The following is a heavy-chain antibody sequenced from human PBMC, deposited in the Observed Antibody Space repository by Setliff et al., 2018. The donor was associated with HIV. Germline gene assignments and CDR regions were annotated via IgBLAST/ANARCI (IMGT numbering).Heavy chain of an antibody. CDR2: MSGTDNTT. CDR3: AKSAYYFNTGGPKGWFDP. CDR1: GFTFSSFA. J-gene: IGHJ5*02. V-gene: IGHV3-23*01. Sequence: GGSLRLSCAASGFTFSSFAMNWVRQAPGKGLEWAAGMSGTDNTTFYADSVKGRFSVSRDNSKKTFYMVMDGLRAEDTAVYFCAKSAYYFNTGGPKGWFDPWGQGTLVTVSS. D-gene: IGHD2-8*02.